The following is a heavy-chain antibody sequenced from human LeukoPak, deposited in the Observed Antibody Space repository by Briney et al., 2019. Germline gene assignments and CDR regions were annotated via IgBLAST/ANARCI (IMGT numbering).Heavy chain of an antibody. CDR3: RRDLGASKNFEELGF. Sequence: GGSLRLSCAASGFTFRSYTMSWVRQAPGQGLEWVSSISTSSSYMYYGDSVKGRFTISRDNAKNSLFLHMSSLRVEDTAVYYCRRDLGASKNFEELGFWGQGTLVTV. V-gene: IGHV3-21*01. J-gene: IGHJ4*02. D-gene: IGHD3-10*01. CDR1: GFTFRSYT. CDR2: ISTSSSYM.